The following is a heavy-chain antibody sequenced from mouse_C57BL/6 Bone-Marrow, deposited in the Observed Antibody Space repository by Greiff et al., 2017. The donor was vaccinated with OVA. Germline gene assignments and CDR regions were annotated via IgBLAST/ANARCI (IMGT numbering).Heavy chain of an antibody. V-gene: IGHV14-4*01. Sequence: EVQVVESGAELVRPGASVKLSCTASGFNIKDDYMHWVKQRPEQGLEWIGWIDPENGDTEYASKFQGKATITADTSSNTAYLQLSSLTSEDTAVYYCTCYYGSSPWYFDVWGTGTTVTVSS. CDR3: TCYYGSSPWYFDV. J-gene: IGHJ1*03. CDR1: GFNIKDDY. D-gene: IGHD1-1*01. CDR2: IDPENGDT.